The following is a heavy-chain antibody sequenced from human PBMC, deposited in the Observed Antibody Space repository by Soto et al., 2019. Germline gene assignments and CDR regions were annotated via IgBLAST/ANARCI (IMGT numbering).Heavy chain of an antibody. Sequence: PSETLSLTCAVSGGSISSSNWWSWVRQPPGKGLEWIGEIYHSGSTNYNPSLKSRVTISVDKSKNQFSLKLSSVTAADTAVYYCARSAAVTVGNDAFDIWGQGTMVTVSS. J-gene: IGHJ3*02. CDR1: GGSISSSNW. V-gene: IGHV4-4*02. D-gene: IGHD4-17*01. CDR2: IYHSGST. CDR3: ARSAAVTVGNDAFDI.